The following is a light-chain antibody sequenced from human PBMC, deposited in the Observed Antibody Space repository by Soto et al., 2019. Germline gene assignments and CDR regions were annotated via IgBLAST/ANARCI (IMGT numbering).Light chain of an antibody. Sequence: EIVLTQSPGTLSLSPGERATLSCRASQRVSSTCLAWYRQKPGQAPRLLIYGASSRATGIPDRISGSGSGTDFTLTIDRLKPEDFAVYYCQQYGTSPQTFGQGTKVEIK. J-gene: IGKJ1*01. CDR2: GAS. CDR3: QQYGTSPQT. V-gene: IGKV3-20*01. CDR1: QRVSSTC.